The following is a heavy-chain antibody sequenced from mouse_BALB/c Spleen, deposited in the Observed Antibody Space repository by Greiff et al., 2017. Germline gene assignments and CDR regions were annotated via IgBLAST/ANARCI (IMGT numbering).Heavy chain of an antibody. J-gene: IGHJ4*01. CDR2: INPYNDGT. V-gene: IGHV1-14*01. D-gene: IGHD2-4*01. CDR3: ARDDYEGYYYAMDY. CDR1: GYTFTSYV. Sequence: LVESGPELVKPGASVKMSCKASGYTFTSYVMHWVKQKPGQGLEWIGYINPYNDGTKYNEKFKGKATLTSDKSSSTAYMELSSLTSEDSAVYYCARDDYEGYYYAMDYWGQGTSVTVSS.